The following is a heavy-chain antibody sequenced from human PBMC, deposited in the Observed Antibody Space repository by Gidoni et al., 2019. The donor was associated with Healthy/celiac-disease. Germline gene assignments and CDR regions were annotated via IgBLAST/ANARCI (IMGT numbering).Heavy chain of an antibody. CDR2: INSDGSST. D-gene: IGHD6-19*01. CDR1: GFTFSSYW. J-gene: IGHJ4*02. CDR3: ARAVARVGFYDY. Sequence: EVQLVESGGGLVEPGGSLRRSCAASGFTFSSYWMHWVRQAPGKGLVWVSRINSDGSSTSYADSVKGRFTISRDNAKNTLYLQMNSLRAEDTAVYYCARAVARVGFYDYWGQGTLVTVSS. V-gene: IGHV3-74*01.